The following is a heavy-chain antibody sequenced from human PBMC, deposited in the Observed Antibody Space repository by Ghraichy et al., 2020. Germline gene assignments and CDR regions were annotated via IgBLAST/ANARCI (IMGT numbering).Heavy chain of an antibody. D-gene: IGHD4-17*01. Sequence: GGSLRLSCAASGFTFSSYAMSWVRQAPGKGLEWVSAISGSGGSTYYADSVKGRFTISRDNSKNTLYLQMNSLRAEDTAVYYCAKDHYGDYSRLPSYYYGMDVWGQGTTVTVSS. CDR2: ISGSGGST. V-gene: IGHV3-23*01. CDR1: GFTFSSYA. J-gene: IGHJ6*02. CDR3: AKDHYGDYSRLPSYYYGMDV.